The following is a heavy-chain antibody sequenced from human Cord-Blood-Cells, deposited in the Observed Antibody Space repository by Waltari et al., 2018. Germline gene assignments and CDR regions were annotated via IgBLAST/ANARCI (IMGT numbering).Heavy chain of an antibody. Sequence: QLVESGGGLVQPGRSLRLSCTASGFTFTSSAVQWVRQARGQRLEWIGWIVVGSGNTNYAQKFQERVTITRDMSTSTAYMELSSLRSEDTAVYYCAAASSRTFPNIAAAGYWGQGTLVTVSS. CDR1: GFTFTSSA. V-gene: IGHV1-58*01. CDR3: AAASSRTFPNIAAAGY. CDR2: IVVGSGNT. J-gene: IGHJ4*02. D-gene: IGHD6-13*01.